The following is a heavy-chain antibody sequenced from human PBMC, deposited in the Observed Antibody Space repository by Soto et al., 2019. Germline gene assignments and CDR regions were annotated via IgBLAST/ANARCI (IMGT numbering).Heavy chain of an antibody. Sequence: QMQLEQSGPEVKKPGTSVKVSCKASGFTFTSSAFQWVRQARGQRLEWIGWIAVGSGYTNYAQRFQDRVTLTRDMSTATTYMELSRLTSEDTAIYYCAADATAWQQMVPSDYWGPGTLVTVSS. V-gene: IGHV1-58*01. J-gene: IGHJ4*02. CDR3: AADATAWQQMVPSDY. CDR1: GFTFTSSA. D-gene: IGHD2-8*01. CDR2: IAVGSGYT.